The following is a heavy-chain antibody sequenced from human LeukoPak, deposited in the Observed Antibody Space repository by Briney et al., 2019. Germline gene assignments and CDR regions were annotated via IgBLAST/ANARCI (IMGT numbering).Heavy chain of an antibody. J-gene: IGHJ4*02. CDR2: IYYSGST. V-gene: IGHV4-59*01. CDR1: GGSISSYY. Sequence: SETLSLTCTVSGGSISSYYWSWIRQPPGKGLEWIGYIYYSGSTNYNPSLKSRVTISVDTSKNQFSLKLSSVTAADTAVYYCARGRIAARVRFDCWGQGTLVTVSS. CDR3: ARGRIAARVRFDC. D-gene: IGHD6-6*01.